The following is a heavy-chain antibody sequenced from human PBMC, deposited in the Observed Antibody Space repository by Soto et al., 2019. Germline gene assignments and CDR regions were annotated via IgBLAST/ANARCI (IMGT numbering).Heavy chain of an antibody. Sequence: QITLKESGPTLVKPTQTLTLTCTFSGFSLNLRTLGVGWSRQPPGRALEWLALIYWDDDERYSPYLHSRLTITRDTSKNQVVLTMTNMDPVDTGTYYCAYGTVKITFGGIIVPQFDFWGQGNLVTVSS. J-gene: IGHJ4*02. CDR1: GFSLNLRTLG. CDR2: IYWDDDE. V-gene: IGHV2-5*02. D-gene: IGHD3-16*02. CDR3: AYGTVKITFGGIIVPQFDF.